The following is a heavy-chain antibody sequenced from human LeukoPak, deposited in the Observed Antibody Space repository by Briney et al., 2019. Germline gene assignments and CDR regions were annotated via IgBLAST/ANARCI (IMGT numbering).Heavy chain of an antibody. Sequence: ASVKVSCKVSGYTLTELSMHWVRQAPGKGREWMGGFDPEDGETIYAQKFQGRVTMTEDTSTDTAYMELSSLRSEDTAVYYCATGSNWNYDGYFDYWGQGTLVTVSS. CDR1: GYTLTELS. D-gene: IGHD1-7*01. CDR2: FDPEDGET. V-gene: IGHV1-24*01. J-gene: IGHJ4*02. CDR3: ATGSNWNYDGYFDY.